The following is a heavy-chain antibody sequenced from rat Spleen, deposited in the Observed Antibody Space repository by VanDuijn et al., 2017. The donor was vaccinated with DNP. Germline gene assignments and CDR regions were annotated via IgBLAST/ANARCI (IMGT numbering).Heavy chain of an antibody. CDR3: TTSILRVFDY. V-gene: IGHV5-17*01. Sequence: EVQLVESGGGLVQPGRSLKLSCAASGFTFSDYAMAWVRQAPKKGLEWVATISYDGSRTYYRDSVKGRFTISRDNAKSTLYLQMDSLRSEDTATYSCTTSILRVFDYWGQGVMVTVSS. D-gene: IGHD1-6*01. J-gene: IGHJ2*01. CDR1: GFTFSDYA. CDR2: ISYDGSRT.